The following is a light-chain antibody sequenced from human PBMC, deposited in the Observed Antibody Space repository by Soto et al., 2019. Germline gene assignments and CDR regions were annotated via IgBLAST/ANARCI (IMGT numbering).Light chain of an antibody. CDR2: DAS. CDR3: QQYNSYSA. V-gene: IGKV1-5*01. CDR1: QSISSW. J-gene: IGKJ1*01. Sequence: DIQMTQSPSTLSASVGDRVTITCRASQSISSWLAWYQQEPGKAPKLLIYDASSLESGVPSRFSGSGSGTEFTLTISSLQPDDFATYYCQQYNSYSALGQGTKVEIK.